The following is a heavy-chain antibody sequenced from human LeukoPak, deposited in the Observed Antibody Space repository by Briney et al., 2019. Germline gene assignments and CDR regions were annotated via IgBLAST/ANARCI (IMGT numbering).Heavy chain of an antibody. J-gene: IGHJ6*03. V-gene: IGHV4-39*01. CDR1: GGSISSSSYY. CDR3: ARLSSSWYADYYYYYMDV. D-gene: IGHD6-13*01. CDR2: IYYSGST. Sequence: SETLSLTCTVSGGSISSSSYYWGWIRQPPGKGLEWIGSIYYSGSTYYNPSLKSRVTISVDTSKNQFSLKLSSVTAADTAVYYCARLSSSWYADYYYYYMDVWGKGTTVTVSS.